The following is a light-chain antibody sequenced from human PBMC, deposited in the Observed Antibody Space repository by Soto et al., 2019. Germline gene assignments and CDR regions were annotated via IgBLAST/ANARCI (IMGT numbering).Light chain of an antibody. CDR2: EVS. CDR1: SSDVGGYNY. V-gene: IGLV2-14*01. Sequence: QSALTQPASVSGSPGQSITITCTGTSSDVGGYNYVSWYQQHPGKAPKLMLFEVSNRPSGVSNRFSGSKSHNTASLTISGLQAEDEADYYCASYTGSNTLLFGGGTKLTVL. CDR3: ASYTGSNTLL. J-gene: IGLJ2*01.